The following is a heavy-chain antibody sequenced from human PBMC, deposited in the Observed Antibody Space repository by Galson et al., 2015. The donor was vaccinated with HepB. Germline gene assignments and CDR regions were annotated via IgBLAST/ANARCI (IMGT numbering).Heavy chain of an antibody. V-gene: IGHV3-64D*06. CDR2: ISHDGDST. CDR3: VRRFDP. J-gene: IGHJ5*02. CDR1: GFTFSSYP. Sequence: SLRLSCAASGFTFSSYPMHWVRQTPGKRLEYVAAISHDGDSTYYPDSVKGRFTISRDNSKNTVHLQMTSLRVEDTAVYYCVRRFDPWGQGTLVTVSS.